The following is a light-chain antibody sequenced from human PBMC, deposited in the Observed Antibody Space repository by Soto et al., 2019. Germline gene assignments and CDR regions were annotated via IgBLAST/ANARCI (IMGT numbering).Light chain of an antibody. CDR3: QQYGSSPYT. J-gene: IGKJ2*01. CDR1: QSLTTTY. CDR2: GAS. V-gene: IGKV3-20*01. Sequence: EIVLTQSPGTLSLSPGERATLSCRASQSLTTTYLAWYQHKPGQAPRLLIYGASSRATGIPERFSGSGSGTDFTLTIDSLEPEDCATYYCQQYGSSPYTFGQGTKVDIK.